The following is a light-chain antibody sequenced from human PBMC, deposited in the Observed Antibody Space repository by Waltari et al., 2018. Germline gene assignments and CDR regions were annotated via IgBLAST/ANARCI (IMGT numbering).Light chain of an antibody. V-gene: IGKV1-NL1*01. CDR3: QQYFDTPFT. Sequence: GDRVTMTCRAIHDIKNSVVWYQQKPGKAPQLLLYAASRLQSGVPSRFSGSGSETDYTLTINSLQPEDFAAYYCQQYFDTPFTFGPGTKVDIK. CDR1: HDIKNS. CDR2: AAS. J-gene: IGKJ3*01.